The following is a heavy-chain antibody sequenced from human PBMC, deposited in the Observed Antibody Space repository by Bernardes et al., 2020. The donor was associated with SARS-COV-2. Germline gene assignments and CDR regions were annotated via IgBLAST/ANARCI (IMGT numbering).Heavy chain of an antibody. CDR3: TRGGTTVYPNF. D-gene: IGHD4-17*01. J-gene: IGHJ4*02. CDR2: ITSNSRNI. Sequence: GGSLRLSCVASGFTFSSYAMTWVRQAPGKGLEWVSSITSNSRNIFYADSVKGRFTISRDNAKNSLYLQMNSLRAEDTAVYYCTRGGTTVYPNFWGQGTLVTVSS. V-gene: IGHV3-21*01. CDR1: GFTFSSYA.